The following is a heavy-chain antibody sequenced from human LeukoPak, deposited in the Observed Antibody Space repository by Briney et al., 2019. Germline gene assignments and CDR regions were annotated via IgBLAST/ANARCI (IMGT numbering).Heavy chain of an antibody. J-gene: IGHJ4*02. CDR2: ISAYNGNT. Sequence: ASVKVSCKASGYTFTSYGISWVRQAPGQGLEWMGWISAYNGNTNYAQKLQGRVTITTDTSTSTAYLELRSLRSDATAVYYCARTSSGYYYPLLYWGQGTLVTVSS. D-gene: IGHD3-22*01. V-gene: IGHV1-18*01. CDR3: ARTSSGYYYPLLY. CDR1: GYTFTSYG.